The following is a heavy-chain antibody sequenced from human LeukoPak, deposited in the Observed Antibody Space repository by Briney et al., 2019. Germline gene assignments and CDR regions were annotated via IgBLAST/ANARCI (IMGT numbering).Heavy chain of an antibody. CDR2: TYGGGGT. V-gene: IGHV3-66*02. J-gene: IGHJ3*02. CDR1: GFTVSSNH. CDR3: AKDPGGSSGYPDAFDI. D-gene: IGHD3-22*01. Sequence: PGGSLRLSCAASGFTVSSNHMSWVRQAPGKGLEWVSLTYGGGGTYYADSVKGRFTISRDNSKNTLYLQMNSLRAEDTAVYYCAKDPGGSSGYPDAFDIWGQGTMVTVSS.